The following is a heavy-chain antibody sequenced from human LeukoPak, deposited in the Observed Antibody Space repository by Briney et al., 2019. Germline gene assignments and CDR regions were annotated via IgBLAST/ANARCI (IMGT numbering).Heavy chain of an antibody. CDR2: ISGSGGNT. D-gene: IGHD5-18*01. J-gene: IGHJ4*02. Sequence: GGSLRLSCAASGFTFSSYAMSWVRRASGNGLEWVSAISGSGGNTYYADSVKGRFTISRDNSKNTLYLQMNSLRAEDTAIYYCAKKRGMQLWQYYFDYWGQGTLVTVSS. CDR1: GFTFSSYA. CDR3: AKKRGMQLWQYYFDY. V-gene: IGHV3-23*01.